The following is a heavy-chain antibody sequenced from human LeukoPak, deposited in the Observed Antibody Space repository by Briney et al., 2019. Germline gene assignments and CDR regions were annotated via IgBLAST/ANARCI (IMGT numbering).Heavy chain of an antibody. CDR2: ISSSSSSTI. J-gene: IGHJ4*02. V-gene: IGHV3-48*01. CDR3: ASSVGWALRYYFDY. Sequence: PGGSLRLSCAASGFTVSSNYMSWVRQAPGKGLEWVSYISSSSSSTIYYADSVKGRFTISRDNAENSLYLQMNSLRAEDSALYYCASSVGWALRYYFDYWGQGTLVTVSS. CDR1: GFTVSSNY. D-gene: IGHD6-19*01.